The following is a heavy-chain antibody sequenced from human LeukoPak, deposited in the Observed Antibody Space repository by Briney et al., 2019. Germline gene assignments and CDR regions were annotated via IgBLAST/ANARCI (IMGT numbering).Heavy chain of an antibody. CDR1: GFTFSSYW. D-gene: IGHD5-12*01. J-gene: IGHJ4*02. CDR2: INNDGSTT. Sequence: PGGSLRLSCAASGFTFSSYWMHWVRQAPGKGLVWVSRINNDGSTTTYAASVKGRFTISRDNAKNTLLLQMNSLRAEDTAVYYCTREKGSGYLPNDYWGQGTLVTVSS. CDR3: TREKGSGYLPNDY. V-gene: IGHV3-74*01.